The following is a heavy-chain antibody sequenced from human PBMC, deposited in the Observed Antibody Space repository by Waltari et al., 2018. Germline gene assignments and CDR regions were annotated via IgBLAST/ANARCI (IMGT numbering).Heavy chain of an antibody. CDR1: GYSISSGYY. CDR2: IYPGRSA. CDR3: ARQKIEVVALFDY. D-gene: IGHD2-2*01. V-gene: IGHV4-38-2*01. Sequence: QVQLQESGPGLVKPSETLSLTCAVSGYSISSGYYWGWIRQPPGKGMEWLGSIYPGRSAYYNPSLKSRSTISVDTSTNRFSRKLTSETAADTALYYTARQKIEVVALFDYCGQGTLVTVSS. J-gene: IGHJ4*02.